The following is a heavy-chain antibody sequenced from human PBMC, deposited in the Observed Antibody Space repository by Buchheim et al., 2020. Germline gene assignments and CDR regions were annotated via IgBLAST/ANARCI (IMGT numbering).Heavy chain of an antibody. Sequence: QVQLVQSGAEVKKPGSSVKVSCKASGGTFSSYTISWVRQAPGQGLEWMGRIIPILGIANYAQKFQGRVTITTDKATNTGYMGLSSLRSEDTAVYYCAAALGGRIDYWGQGTL. J-gene: IGHJ4*02. D-gene: IGHD3-10*01. CDR2: IIPILGIA. V-gene: IGHV1-69*02. CDR3: AAALGGRIDY. CDR1: GGTFSSYT.